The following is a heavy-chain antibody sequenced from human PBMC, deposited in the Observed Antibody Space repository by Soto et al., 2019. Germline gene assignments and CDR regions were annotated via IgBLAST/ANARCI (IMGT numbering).Heavy chain of an antibody. Sequence: SVTVSCQASGGTFISYAISLVRQAPGQGLEWMGGIIPIFGTANYAQKFQGRVTITADESTSTAYMELSSLRSEDTAVYYCARVTLSYDSSGYYDYWGQGTLVTVSS. CDR3: ARVTLSYDSSGYYDY. J-gene: IGHJ4*02. CDR1: GGTFISYA. V-gene: IGHV1-69*13. CDR2: IIPIFGTA. D-gene: IGHD3-22*01.